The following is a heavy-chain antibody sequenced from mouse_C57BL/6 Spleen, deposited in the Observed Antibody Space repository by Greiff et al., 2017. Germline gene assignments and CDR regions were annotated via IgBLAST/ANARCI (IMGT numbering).Heavy chain of an antibody. V-gene: IGHV1-64*01. CDR1: GYTFTSYW. J-gene: IGHJ4*01. CDR3: ASLNSNYKGMDY. CDR2: IHPNSGST. Sequence: FQLQQPGAELVKPGASVKLSCKASGYTFTSYWMHWVKQRPGQGLEWIGMIHPNSGSTNYNEKFKSKATLTVDKSSSTAYMQLSSLTSEDSAVYYCASLNSNYKGMDYWGQGTSVTVSS. D-gene: IGHD2-5*01.